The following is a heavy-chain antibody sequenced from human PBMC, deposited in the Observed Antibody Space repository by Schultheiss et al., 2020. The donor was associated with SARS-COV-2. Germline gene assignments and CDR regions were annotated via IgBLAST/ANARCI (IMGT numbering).Heavy chain of an antibody. D-gene: IGHD3-9*01. CDR2: ISYDGSDR. V-gene: IGHV3-30*04. J-gene: IGHJ6*02. Sequence: GGSLRLSCAASGFSFSSYAMSWVRQAPGKGLEWVAVISYDGSDRYYADSVKGRFTISRDNSKNTLYLQMNSLRDDDTAVYYCARSYYDILTGYYHYGMDVWGQGTTVTVSS. CDR3: ARSYYDILTGYYHYGMDV. CDR1: GFSFSSYA.